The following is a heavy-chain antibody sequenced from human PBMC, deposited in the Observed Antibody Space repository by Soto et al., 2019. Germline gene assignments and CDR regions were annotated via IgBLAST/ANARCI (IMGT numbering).Heavy chain of an antibody. CDR1: GGSISSYY. CDR2: IYYSGST. D-gene: IGHD6-13*01. Sequence: PSETLSLTCTVSGGSISSYYWSWIRQPPGKGLEWIGYIYYSGSTNYNPSLKSRVTISVDTSKNQFSLKLSSVTAADTAVYYCARDKSYSSSWYLDYWGQGTLVTVS. CDR3: ARDKSYSSSWYLDY. J-gene: IGHJ4*02. V-gene: IGHV4-59*01.